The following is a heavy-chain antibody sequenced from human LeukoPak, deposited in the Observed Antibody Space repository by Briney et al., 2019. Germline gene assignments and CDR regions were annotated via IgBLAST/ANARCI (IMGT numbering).Heavy chain of an antibody. CDR1: GFTFSNYW. CDR2: INSDGSST. D-gene: IGHD1-26*01. V-gene: IGHV3-74*01. J-gene: IGHJ6*03. CDR3: ARVSSGSYFGYYYYYMDV. Sequence: GGSLRLSCAASGFTFSNYWMHWVRQAPGKGLVRVSRINSDGSSTSYADSVKGRFTISRDNAKNTLYLQMNSLRAEDTAVYYCARVSSGSYFGYYYYYMDVWGKGTTVTVSS.